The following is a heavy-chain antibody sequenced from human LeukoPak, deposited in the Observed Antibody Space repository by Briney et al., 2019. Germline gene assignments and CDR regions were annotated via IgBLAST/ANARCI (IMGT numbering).Heavy chain of an antibody. CDR1: GGTFSSYA. CDR2: IIPILGIA. CDR3: ARGLHYYDSSGYYYGSY. D-gene: IGHD3-22*01. J-gene: IGHJ4*02. Sequence: GASVKVSCKASGGTFSSYAISWVRQAPGQGLEWMGRIIPILGIANYAQKFQGRVTITADKSTSTAYMELSSLRSEDTAVYYCARGLHYYDSSGYYYGSYWGQGTLVTVSS. V-gene: IGHV1-69*04.